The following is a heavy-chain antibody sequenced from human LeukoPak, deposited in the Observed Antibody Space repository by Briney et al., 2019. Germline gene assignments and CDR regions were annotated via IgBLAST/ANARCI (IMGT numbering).Heavy chain of an antibody. V-gene: IGHV1-2*02. J-gene: IGHJ6*02. CDR1: GYTFTGYY. D-gene: IGHD6-13*01. CDR3: ARGKSSSWYGDYYYGKDV. CDR2: INPNSGGT. Sequence: ASVKVSCKASGYTFTGYYMHWVRQAPGQGLEWMGWINPNSGGTNYAQKFQGRVTMTRDTSISTAYMELSRLRSDDTAVYYCARGKSSSWYGDYYYGKDVWGQGTTVTVSS.